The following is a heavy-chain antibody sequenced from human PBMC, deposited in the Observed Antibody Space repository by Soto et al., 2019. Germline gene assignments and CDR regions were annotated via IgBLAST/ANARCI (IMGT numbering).Heavy chain of an antibody. D-gene: IGHD3-16*01. Sequence: QVQLVQSGGEVKKPGTSVKVSCKASGYTFTSYGISWVRQAPGQGLEWMGWISGYNGNTNYAQKFQGRVTMTTDQSTTTAYMELRSLSSDDTAVYYCARMGDVPYYYYGLDVWGPGTTVTVSS. V-gene: IGHV1-18*01. CDR3: ARMGDVPYYYYGLDV. CDR2: ISGYNGNT. J-gene: IGHJ6*02. CDR1: GYTFTSYG.